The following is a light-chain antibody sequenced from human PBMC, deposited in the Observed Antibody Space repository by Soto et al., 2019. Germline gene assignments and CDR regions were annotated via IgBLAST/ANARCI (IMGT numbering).Light chain of an antibody. CDR2: AVS. Sequence: QSALTQPASVSGSPGQSITISCTGTSSDVDGYKYVSWYQQHPGKAPKLMIYAVSNRPSGVSNLFSGSKSGDTASLTISVLQAEDEADYYCSSYTSRSTFWVFGGGTKLTVL. CDR3: SSYTSRSTFWV. V-gene: IGLV2-14*01. J-gene: IGLJ3*02. CDR1: SSDVDGYKY.